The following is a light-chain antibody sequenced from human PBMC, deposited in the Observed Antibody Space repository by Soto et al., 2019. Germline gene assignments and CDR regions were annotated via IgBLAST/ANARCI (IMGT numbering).Light chain of an antibody. J-gene: IGKJ5*01. CDR3: QQYNSYPYT. Sequence: DIERSQSPSTLPASVGDRVTITCRASQSISSWLAWYQQKPGKAPKLLIYKASSLESGVPSRFSGSGSGTEFTLTISSLQPDDFATYYSQQYNSYPYTFGQGTRLEIK. V-gene: IGKV1-5*03. CDR2: KAS. CDR1: QSISSW.